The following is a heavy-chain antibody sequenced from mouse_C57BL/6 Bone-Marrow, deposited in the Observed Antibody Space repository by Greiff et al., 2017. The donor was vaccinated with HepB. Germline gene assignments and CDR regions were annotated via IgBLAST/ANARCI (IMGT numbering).Heavy chain of an antibody. D-gene: IGHD2-3*01. CDR1: GYTFTSYW. J-gene: IGHJ2*01. CDR2: IDPSDSYT. V-gene: IGHV1-69*01. CDR3: ARYEGYYGY. Sequence: QVQLQQPGAELVKPGASVKLSCKASGYTFTSYWMHWVKQRPGQGLEWIGEIDPSDSYTNYNQKFKGKSTLTVDKSSSTAYMQLSSLTSEDSAVYYCARYEGYYGYWGQGTTLTVSS.